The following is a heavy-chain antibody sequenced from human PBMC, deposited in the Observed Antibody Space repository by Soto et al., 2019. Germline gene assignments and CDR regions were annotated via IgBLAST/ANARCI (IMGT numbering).Heavy chain of an antibody. J-gene: IGHJ5*01. CDR1: DGSLPDYH. CDR3: VRGQSAINVFLPNPVPIDP. D-gene: IGHD3-10*02. V-gene: IGHV4-34*01. CDR2: VSHHGPS. Sequence: PSETLSLTCVVYDGSLPDYHWSWVRQTPGKGLEWFGEVSHHGPSHYKPSLGSRGIMSFHTSKAQFSLTLQAATAAHTGIYFCVRGQSAINVFLPNPVPIDPGGPGTPVTVS.